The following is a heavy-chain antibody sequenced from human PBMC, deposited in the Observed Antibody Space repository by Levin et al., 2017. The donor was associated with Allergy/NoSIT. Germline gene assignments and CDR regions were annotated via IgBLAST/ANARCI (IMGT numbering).Heavy chain of an antibody. CDR3: ARVNYDILTGSKLFDY. D-gene: IGHD3-9*01. V-gene: IGHV4-59*01. CDR2: IYYSGST. Sequence: PSETLSLTCTVSGGSISSYYWSWIRQPPGKGLEWIGYIYYSGSTNYNPSLKSRVTISVDTSKNQFSLKLSSVTAADTAVYYCARVNYDILTGSKLFDYWGQGTLVTVSS. J-gene: IGHJ4*02. CDR1: GGSISSYY.